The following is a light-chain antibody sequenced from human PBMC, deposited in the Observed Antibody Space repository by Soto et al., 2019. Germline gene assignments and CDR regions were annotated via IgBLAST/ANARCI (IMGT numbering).Light chain of an antibody. CDR2: DAS. CDR3: HQSFATPRT. Sequence: DVQMTQSPSTLPASLGDRVTITCRASQNIGTSLAWYQQTPGKAPKLLISDASTLESGVPSRFGGSGSGTDFTLTISSLQPEDFATYYCHQSFATPRTFGGGTKVDIK. V-gene: IGKV1-39*01. CDR1: QNIGTS. J-gene: IGKJ4*01.